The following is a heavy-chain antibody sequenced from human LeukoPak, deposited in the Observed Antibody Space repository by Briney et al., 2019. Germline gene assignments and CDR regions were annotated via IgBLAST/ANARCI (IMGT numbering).Heavy chain of an antibody. V-gene: IGHV4-59*12. J-gene: IGHJ4*02. CDR3: ARSPYDFWSGYYSFDY. CDR1: GGSISSYY. Sequence: SETLSLTCTVSGGSISSYYWSWIRQPPGKGLEWIGYIYYSGSTNYNPPLKSRVTISVDTSKNQFSLKLSSVTAADTAVYYCARSPYDFWSGYYSFDYWGQGTLVTVSS. D-gene: IGHD3-3*01. CDR2: IYYSGST.